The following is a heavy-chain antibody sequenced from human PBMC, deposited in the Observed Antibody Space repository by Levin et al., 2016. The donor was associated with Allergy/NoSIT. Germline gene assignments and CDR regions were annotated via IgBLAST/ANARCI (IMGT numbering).Heavy chain of an antibody. V-gene: IGHV3-48*02. J-gene: IGHJ4*02. D-gene: IGHD5-12*01. Sequence: VRQAPGKGLEWVSYISSSSSTIYYADSVKGRFTISRDNAKNSLYLQMNSLRDEDTAVYYCARDAARGYSGYEIDYWGQGTLVTVSS. CDR2: ISSSSSTI. CDR3: ARDAARGYSGYEIDY.